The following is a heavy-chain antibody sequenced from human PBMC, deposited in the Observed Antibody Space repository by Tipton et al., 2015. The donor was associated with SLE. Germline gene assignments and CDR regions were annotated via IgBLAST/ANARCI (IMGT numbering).Heavy chain of an antibody. CDR1: GFTFRSYG. CDR2: ISGSGHTT. Sequence: SLRLSCAASGFTFRSYGMSWVRQAPGKGLEWVSGISGSGHTTHYADSVKGRFTISRDTSKNTLYLQTNSLRAEDTAVYYCARESLQTGDIDYWGQGTLVTVSS. CDR3: ARESLQTGDIDY. J-gene: IGHJ4*02. V-gene: IGHV3-23*01. D-gene: IGHD7-27*01.